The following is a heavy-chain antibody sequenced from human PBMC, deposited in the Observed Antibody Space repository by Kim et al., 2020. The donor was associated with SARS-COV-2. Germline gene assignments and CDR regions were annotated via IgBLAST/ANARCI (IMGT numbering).Heavy chain of an antibody. D-gene: IGHD2-15*01. J-gene: IGHJ6*03. CDR2: INLSGGET. CDR1: GYTLTTLF. Sequence: ASVKVSCKTSGYTLTTLFMHWVRQAPGQGLEWLGRINLSGGETIYARKFQGRVTMTRDTSTNTAYMELSSLKSEDTAVFYCATGLQALHPDSYYMYGWG. V-gene: IGHV1-46*01. CDR3: ATGLQALHPDSYYMYG.